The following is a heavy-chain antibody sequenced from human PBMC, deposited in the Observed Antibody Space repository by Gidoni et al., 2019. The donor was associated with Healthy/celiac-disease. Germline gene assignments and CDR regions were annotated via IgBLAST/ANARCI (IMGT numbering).Heavy chain of an antibody. V-gene: IGHV1-69*02. CDR2: SIPIRSIA. Sequence: QVQLVQSGAAVKKPGSSVNVSCKASGGTFSSYTISWVGQDPGQGLEWMGRSIPIRSIANYAQKVQGRVTITADKSTSTAYMELSSLRSEDTAVYYCARGGHPGYSSSWYYFDYWGQGTLVTVSS. CDR1: GGTFSSYT. CDR3: ARGGHPGYSSSWYYFDY. D-gene: IGHD6-13*01. J-gene: IGHJ4*02.